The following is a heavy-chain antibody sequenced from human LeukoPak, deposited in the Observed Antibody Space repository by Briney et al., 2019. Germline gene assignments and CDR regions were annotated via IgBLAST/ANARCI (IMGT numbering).Heavy chain of an antibody. V-gene: IGHV4-59*12. CDR1: GGSISSYY. Sequence: SETLSLTCTVSGGSISSYYRSWIRQPPGKGLEWIGYIYYSGSTNYNPSLKSRVTISVDRSKNQFSLKLSSVTAADTAVYYCARDEGIRAIGGSYAFDIWGQGTMVTVSS. CDR2: IYYSGST. CDR3: ARDEGIRAIGGSYAFDI. J-gene: IGHJ3*02. D-gene: IGHD2-2*02.